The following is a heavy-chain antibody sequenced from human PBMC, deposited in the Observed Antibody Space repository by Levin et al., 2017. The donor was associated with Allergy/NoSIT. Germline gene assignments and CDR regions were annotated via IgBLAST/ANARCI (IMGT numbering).Heavy chain of an antibody. D-gene: IGHD3-10*01. CDR3: ARSGFGELFSAF. Sequence: PSETLSLTCAVSGYSISGGFYWGWIRQSPGKGLEWLGSFSHSGDTYYNPSLKSRFTISVDTSKNHFSLRVNSVSAAATAVYYCARSGFGELFSAFWGQGTLVTVSS. J-gene: IGHJ4*02. CDR1: GYSISGGFY. V-gene: IGHV4-38-2*01. CDR2: FSHSGDT.